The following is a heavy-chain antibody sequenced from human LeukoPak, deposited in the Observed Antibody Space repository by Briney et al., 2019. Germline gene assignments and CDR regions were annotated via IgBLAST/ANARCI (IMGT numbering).Heavy chain of an antibody. J-gene: IGHJ4*02. CDR1: GGSFSGYY. D-gene: IGHD6-6*01. CDR3: ARGSENSSPLDFDY. CDR2: INHSGST. Sequence: PSETLSLTCAVYGGSFSGYYWSWIRQPPGKGLEWLGEINHSGSTNYNPSLKSRVTISVDTSKNQFSLKLSSVTAADTAVYYCARGSENSSPLDFDYWGQGTLVTVSS. V-gene: IGHV4-34*01.